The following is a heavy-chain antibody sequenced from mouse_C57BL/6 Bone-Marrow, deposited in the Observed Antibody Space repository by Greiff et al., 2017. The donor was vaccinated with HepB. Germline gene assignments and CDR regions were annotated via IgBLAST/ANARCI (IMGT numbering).Heavy chain of an antibody. D-gene: IGHD2-1*01. CDR1: GFTFSDYY. CDR3: ARDRGNFTFDY. CDR2: INYDGSST. J-gene: IGHJ2*01. Sequence: EVKVVESEGGLVQPGSSMKLSCTASGFTFSDYYMAWVRQVPEKGLEWVANINYDGSSTYYLDSLKSRFIISRDNAKNILYLQMSSLKSEDTATYYCARDRGNFTFDYWGQGTTLTVSS. V-gene: IGHV5-16*01.